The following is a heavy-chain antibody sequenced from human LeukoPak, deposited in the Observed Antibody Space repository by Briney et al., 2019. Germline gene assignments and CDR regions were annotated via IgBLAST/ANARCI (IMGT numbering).Heavy chain of an antibody. Sequence: ASVKVSCKASGYTFTSYGISWVRQAPGQGLEWMGWMNPNSGNTGYAQKFQGRVTMTRNTSISTAYMELSSLRSEDTAVYYCARAAPGIAAAVIDYWGQGTLVTVSS. CDR2: MNPNSGNT. V-gene: IGHV1-8*02. D-gene: IGHD6-13*01. CDR3: ARAAPGIAAAVIDY. CDR1: GYTFTSYG. J-gene: IGHJ4*02.